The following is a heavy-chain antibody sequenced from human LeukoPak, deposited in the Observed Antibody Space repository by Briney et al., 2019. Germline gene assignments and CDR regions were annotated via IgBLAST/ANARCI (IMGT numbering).Heavy chain of an antibody. CDR1: GDSVSSNSDA. D-gene: IGHD6-13*01. CDR3: ARGRSWPLDY. V-gene: IGHV6-1*01. J-gene: IGHJ4*02. Sequence: SQTLSLTCAISGDSVSSNSDAGDWLRQSPSRGLEWLGRTYYRSKWSSDYAVSMESRIIINSDTSKNQFSLQLNSVTPEDTAVYYCARGRSWPLDYWGKGTLVTVSS. CDR2: TYYRSKWSS.